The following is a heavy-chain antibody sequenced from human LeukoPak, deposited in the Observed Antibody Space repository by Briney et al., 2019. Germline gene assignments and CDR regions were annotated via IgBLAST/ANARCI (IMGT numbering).Heavy chain of an antibody. CDR1: GYTLTELS. D-gene: IGHD6-6*01. CDR3: AAFSSSSPSYDAFDI. V-gene: IGHV1-24*01. J-gene: IGHJ3*02. CDR2: FDPEDGET. Sequence: ASVKVSCKVSGYTLTELSMHWVRQAPGKGLEWMGGFDPEDGETIYAQKFQGRVTMTEDTSTDTAYMELSSLRSEDTAVYYCAAFSSSSPSYDAFDIWGQGTMVTVSS.